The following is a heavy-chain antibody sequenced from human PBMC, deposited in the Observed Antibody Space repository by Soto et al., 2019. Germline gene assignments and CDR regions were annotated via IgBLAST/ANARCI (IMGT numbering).Heavy chain of an antibody. D-gene: IGHD6-19*01. V-gene: IGHV1-69*01. CDR2: IIPIFGTA. J-gene: IGHJ4*02. CDR1: GGTFSSYA. CDR3: AREVFKYSSGPFDY. Sequence: PGPQVKVSCTASGGTFSSYAISWVRQAPGQGLEWMGGIIPIFGTANYAQKFQGRVTITADESTSTAYMELSSLRSEDTAVYYCAREVFKYSSGPFDYWGQGTLVTVSS.